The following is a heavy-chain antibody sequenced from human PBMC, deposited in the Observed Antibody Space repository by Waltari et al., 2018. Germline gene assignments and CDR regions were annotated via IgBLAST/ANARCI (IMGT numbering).Heavy chain of an antibody. J-gene: IGHJ5*02. Sequence: QLQLQESGPGLVKPSGTLSLSCAVPGDSVTSPNWWIWVRQSPQRGLEWIGQVLSTGKTNYSPSFASRVTMSLDASNNQFSLKLTSATAADTAVYYCARDRGRGLYLDAWGPGTLVTVSP. V-gene: IGHV4-4*02. CDR2: VLSTGKT. CDR1: GDSVTSPNW. CDR3: ARDRGRGLYLDA. D-gene: IGHD2-15*01.